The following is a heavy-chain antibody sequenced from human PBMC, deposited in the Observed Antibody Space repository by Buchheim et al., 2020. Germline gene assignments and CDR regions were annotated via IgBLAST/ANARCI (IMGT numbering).Heavy chain of an antibody. CDR3: ARLGWYVRWFDP. CDR1: GGSISSSSYY. J-gene: IGHJ5*02. Sequence: QLQLQESGPGLVKPSETLSLTCTVSGGSISSSSYYWGWILQPPGKGLEWIGSIYYSGSTYYNPSLKSRVTISVDTSKNQFSLKLSSVTAADTAVYYCARLGWYVRWFDPWGQGTL. CDR2: IYYSGST. D-gene: IGHD6-19*01. V-gene: IGHV4-39*01.